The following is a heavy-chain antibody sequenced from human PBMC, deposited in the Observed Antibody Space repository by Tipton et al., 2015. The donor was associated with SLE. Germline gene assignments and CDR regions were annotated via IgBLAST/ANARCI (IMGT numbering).Heavy chain of an antibody. CDR1: GFTFSRYW. D-gene: IGHD3-10*01. CDR3: ARSSDYYAEGRY. J-gene: IGHJ4*02. Sequence: SLRLSCAASGFTFSRYWMSWVRQAPGKGLEWVANINQDGNEKYYVDSVKGRFTISRDNAKTSLYLQMNSLTAEDTAVYYWARSSDYYAEGRYWGQGSLVTVTS. V-gene: IGHV3-7*01. CDR2: INQDGNEK.